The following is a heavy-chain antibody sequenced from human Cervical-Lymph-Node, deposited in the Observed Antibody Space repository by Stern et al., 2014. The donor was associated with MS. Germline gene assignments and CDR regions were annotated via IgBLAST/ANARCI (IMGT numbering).Heavy chain of an antibody. J-gene: IGHJ5*02. D-gene: IGHD1-26*01. V-gene: IGHV4-61*02. CDR3: ATTRWDLFTWNWFDP. CDR2: INDSGST. Sequence: VQLVESDPGLVKPSQTLSLTCTVSGGSISSSGYYWSWIRQPADKGLEWIGRINDSGSTSYNPSLKSGVTKSMGQANTQVSLTLTSVTAADTAVYYCATTRWDLFTWNWFDPWGQGTLVTVSS. CDR1: GGSISSSGYY.